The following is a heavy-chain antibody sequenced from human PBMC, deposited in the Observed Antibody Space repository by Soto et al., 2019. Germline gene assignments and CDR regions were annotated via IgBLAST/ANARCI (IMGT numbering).Heavy chain of an antibody. V-gene: IGHV3-23*01. J-gene: IGHJ5*02. CDR1: GFTFSSYT. CDR3: AKDRRGYSPRGAFDP. CDR2: ISGSGGST. Sequence: GGSLRLSCAASGFTFSSYTMSWVRQAPGKGLEWVSAISGSGGSTYYADSVKGRFTISRDNSKNTLYLQMNSLRAEDTAVYYCAKDRRGYSPRGAFDPWGQGTLVTVSS. D-gene: IGHD5-18*01.